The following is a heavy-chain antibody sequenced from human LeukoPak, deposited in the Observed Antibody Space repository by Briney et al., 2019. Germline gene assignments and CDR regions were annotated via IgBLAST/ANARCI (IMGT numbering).Heavy chain of an antibody. D-gene: IGHD6-13*01. CDR2: IRSQTFGGTT. J-gene: IGHJ4*02. CDR3: TSGRDSSSWSADLDY. V-gene: IGHV3-49*04. CDR1: GLTFRDYA. Sequence: GGSLRLSCTASGLTFRDYAMTWVRQAPGKGLEWVGFIRSQTFGGTTEYAASVKGRFTFSRDDSKSIAYLQMNSLKTDDTAMYYCTSGRDSSSWSADLDYWGQGTLVTVSS.